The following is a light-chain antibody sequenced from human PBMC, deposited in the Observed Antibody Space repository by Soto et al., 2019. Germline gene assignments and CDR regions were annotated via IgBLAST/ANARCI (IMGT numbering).Light chain of an antibody. V-gene: IGKV4-1*01. CDR3: QQYYTTPLA. CDR2: WAS. J-gene: IGKJ4*01. Sequence: DIVMTQSPDSLAVSLGERATINCKSSQSVLSSSNNKNYLAWYQQNPGQPPRLLFYWASTRESGVPDRFSGSGSGTDFTLTISSLQTEDVAVYYCQQYYTTPLAFGGGTKVDIK. CDR1: QSVLSSSNNKNY.